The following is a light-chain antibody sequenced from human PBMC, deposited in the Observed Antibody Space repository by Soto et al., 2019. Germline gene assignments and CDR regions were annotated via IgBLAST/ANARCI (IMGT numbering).Light chain of an antibody. Sequence: SYVLTQPPSVSVAPGQTARLTCGGIKIRTKSVHWNQLKPGQAHVLVLYDDRDRPSGIPERFSGSNSGNTATLTISRVEAGDEADYYCQVWDSSSDQVVFGGGTKVTVL. CDR1: KIRTKS. CDR3: QVWDSSSDQVV. CDR2: DDR. V-gene: IGLV3-21*02. J-gene: IGLJ2*01.